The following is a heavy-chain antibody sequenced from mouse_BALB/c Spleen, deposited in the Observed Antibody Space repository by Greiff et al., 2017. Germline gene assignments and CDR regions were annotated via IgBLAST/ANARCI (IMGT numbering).Heavy chain of an antibody. Sequence: VQLKQSGTVLARPGASVKMSCKASGYSFTSYWMHWVKQRPGQGLEWIGAIYPGNSDTSYNQKFKGKAKLTAVTSASTAYMELSSLTTEDSAVYYFTREGLRRRMDYWGQGTSVTVSS. V-gene: IGHV1-5*01. J-gene: IGHJ4*01. CDR1: GYSFTSYW. CDR3: TREGLRRRMDY. CDR2: IYPGNSDT. D-gene: IGHD2-4*01.